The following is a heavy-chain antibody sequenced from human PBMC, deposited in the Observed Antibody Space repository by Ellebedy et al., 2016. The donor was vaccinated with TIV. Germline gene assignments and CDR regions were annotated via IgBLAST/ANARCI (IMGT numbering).Heavy chain of an antibody. Sequence: ASVKVSCKTSGYTFTKYYFHWIRQAPGRGLEWMGVLDASVGSTTYAQSLQGRVTMTADTSTRTIYMELRGLRLEDTAVYYCASVPSAGADFWGQGTLVTVSS. CDR2: LDASVGST. CDR1: GYTFTKYY. J-gene: IGHJ4*02. V-gene: IGHV1-46*01. CDR3: ASVPSAGADF. D-gene: IGHD4-17*01.